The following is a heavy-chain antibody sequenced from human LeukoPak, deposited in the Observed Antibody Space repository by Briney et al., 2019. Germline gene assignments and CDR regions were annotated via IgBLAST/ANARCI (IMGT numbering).Heavy chain of an antibody. D-gene: IGHD3-10*01. CDR1: GFPFANTW. CDR3: ASGRNYWSGS. V-gene: IGHV3-74*01. Sequence: AGGSLRLSCAASGFPFANTWMHWVRQAPGKGLVWVSLINNDGSNTNYADSVKGRFTISRDHAKNTVYLKMNSLRADDTAVYYCASGRNYWSGSWGQGTMVTDPS. CDR2: INNDGSNT. J-gene: IGHJ4*02.